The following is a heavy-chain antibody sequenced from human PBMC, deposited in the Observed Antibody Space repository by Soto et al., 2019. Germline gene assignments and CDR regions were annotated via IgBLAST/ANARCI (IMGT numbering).Heavy chain of an antibody. J-gene: IGHJ6*02. D-gene: IGHD1-1*01. Sequence: GGSLRLSCAASGFTFSSYGMHWVRQAPGKGLEWEAVIWYDGSNKYYADSVKGRFTISRDNSKNTLYLQMNSLRAEDTAVYYCAREQLRRRNYYYGMDVWGQGTTVTVSS. CDR1: GFTFSSYG. V-gene: IGHV3-33*01. CDR3: AREQLRRRNYYYGMDV. CDR2: IWYDGSNK.